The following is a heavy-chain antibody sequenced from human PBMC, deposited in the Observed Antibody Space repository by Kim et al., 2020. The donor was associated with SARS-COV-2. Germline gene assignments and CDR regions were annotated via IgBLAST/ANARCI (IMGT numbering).Heavy chain of an antibody. CDR2: IIPILGIA. J-gene: IGHJ4*02. CDR1: GGTFSSYA. CDR3: ARDGRYCSSTSCYVIDY. Sequence: SVKVSCKASGGTFSSYAISWVRQAPGQGLEWMGRIIPILGIANYAQKFQDRVTITADKSTSTAYMELSSLRSEDTAVYYCARDGRYCSSTSCYVIDYWGQGTLVTVSS. D-gene: IGHD2-2*01. V-gene: IGHV1-69*04.